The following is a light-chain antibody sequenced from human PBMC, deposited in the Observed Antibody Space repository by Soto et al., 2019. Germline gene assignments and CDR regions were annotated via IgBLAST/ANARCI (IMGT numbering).Light chain of an antibody. J-gene: IGKJ4*01. CDR2: ASS. CDR1: QSIGSN. CDR3: HQYGSSPLT. V-gene: IGKV3-15*01. Sequence: EIVMTQSPATLSMSPGERATLSCRASQSIGSNLAWYQQKPGQAPRLVIYASSIRASDFPARFSGSGSGTEFTLTISGLQSDDFAVYFCHQYGSSPLTFGGGTKVDI.